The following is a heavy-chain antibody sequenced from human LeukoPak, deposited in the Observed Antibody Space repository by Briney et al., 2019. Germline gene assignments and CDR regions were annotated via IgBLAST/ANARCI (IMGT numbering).Heavy chain of an antibody. D-gene: IGHD2-2*03. CDR3: ARMEIVIEPAADSWFDP. CDR1: GFTFSSYE. CDR2: ISSSGSTI. Sequence: GGSLRLSCAASGFTFSSYEMNWVRQAPGKGLEWVSYISSSGSTIYYADSVKGRFTISRDNAKNSLSLQMNNLRVEDTAVYYCARMEIVIEPAADSWFDPWGQGTLVTVAS. J-gene: IGHJ5*02. V-gene: IGHV3-48*03.